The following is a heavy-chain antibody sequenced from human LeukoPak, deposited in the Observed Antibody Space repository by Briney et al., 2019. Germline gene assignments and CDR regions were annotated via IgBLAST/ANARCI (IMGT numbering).Heavy chain of an antibody. CDR2: IFYSGST. J-gene: IGHJ6*02. D-gene: IGHD3-22*01. CDR3: ARDTGYLGSNYGMDV. CDR1: GGSISSYY. V-gene: IGHV4-59*01. Sequence: SETLSLTCTVSGGSISSYYWSWIRQPPGKGLERIGYIFYSGSTNCNPSLKSRVTITVDTSKNQFSLNLNSVTAADTAIYYCARDTGYLGSNYGMDVWGQGTTVTVSS.